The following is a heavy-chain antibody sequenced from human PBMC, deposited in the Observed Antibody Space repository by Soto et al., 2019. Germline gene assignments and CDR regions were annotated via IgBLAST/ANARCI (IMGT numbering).Heavy chain of an antibody. V-gene: IGHV3-48*01. D-gene: IGHD1-20*01. Sequence: EVQLVESGGGLVQPGGSLRLSCAASGFTFSSYSMNWVRQAPGKGLEWVSYISSSSSTIYYADSVKGRFTISRDNAKNSLYLQMNSLRAEDTAVYYCARDLKVITGATDYWGQGTLVTVSS. CDR3: ARDLKVITGATDY. J-gene: IGHJ4*02. CDR1: GFTFSSYS. CDR2: ISSSSSTI.